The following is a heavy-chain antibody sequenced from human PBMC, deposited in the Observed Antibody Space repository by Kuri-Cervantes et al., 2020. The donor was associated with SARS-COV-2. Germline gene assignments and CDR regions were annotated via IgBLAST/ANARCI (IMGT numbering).Heavy chain of an antibody. CDR1: GFTFDDYA. J-gene: IGHJ4*02. CDR3: ARDGPLCSTSCYFDY. D-gene: IGHD2-2*01. V-gene: IGHV3-9*01. Sequence: GGSLRLSCAASGFTFDDYAMHWVRQAPGKGLEWVSGISWNSGSIGYADSVKGRFTISRDNSKNTLYLQMNSLRAEDTAVYYCARDGPLCSTSCYFDYWGQGTLVTVSS. CDR2: ISWNSGSI.